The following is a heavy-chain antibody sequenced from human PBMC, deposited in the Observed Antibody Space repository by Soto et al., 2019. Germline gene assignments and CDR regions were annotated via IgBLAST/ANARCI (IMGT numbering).Heavy chain of an antibody. D-gene: IGHD5-18*01. CDR2: IIPIFGTA. CDR1: GGTFSSYA. Sequence: ASVKVSCKASGGTFSSYAISWVRQAPGQGLEWMGGIIPIFGTANYAQKFQGRVTITADESTGTAYMELSSLRSEDTAVYYCARVAVNTAMGHYYYGMDVWGQGTTVTVSS. J-gene: IGHJ6*02. CDR3: ARVAVNTAMGHYYYGMDV. V-gene: IGHV1-69*13.